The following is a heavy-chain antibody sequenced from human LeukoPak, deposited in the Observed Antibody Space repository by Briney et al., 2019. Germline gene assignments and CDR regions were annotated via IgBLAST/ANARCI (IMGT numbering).Heavy chain of an antibody. CDR1: GFTFSSYA. J-gene: IGHJ4*02. Sequence: GGSLRPSCAASGFTFSSYAMSWVRQAPGKGLEWVSAISGSGGSTYYADSVKGRFTISRDNSKNTLYLQMNSLRAEDTAVYYCAKDQPEDLEYYYDSSGYSDFDYWGQGTLVTVSS. D-gene: IGHD3-22*01. V-gene: IGHV3-23*01. CDR2: ISGSGGST. CDR3: AKDQPEDLEYYYDSSGYSDFDY.